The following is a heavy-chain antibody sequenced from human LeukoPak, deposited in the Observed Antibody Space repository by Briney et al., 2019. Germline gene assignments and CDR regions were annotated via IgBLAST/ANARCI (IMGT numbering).Heavy chain of an antibody. CDR2: IKQDGSEK. CDR1: GFTFSSYW. Sequence: PGGSLRLSCAASGFTFSSYWMSWVRQAPGKGLEWVANIKQDGSEKYYVDSVKGRFTISRDNAKNSLYLQMNSLRAEDTAVYYCARDQGSSWFHYYYYMDVWGKGTTVTISS. D-gene: IGHD6-13*01. J-gene: IGHJ6*03. CDR3: ARDQGSSWFHYYYYMDV. V-gene: IGHV3-7*01.